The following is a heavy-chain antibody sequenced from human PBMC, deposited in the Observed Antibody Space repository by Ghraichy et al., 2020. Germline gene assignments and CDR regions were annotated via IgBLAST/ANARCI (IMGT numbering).Heavy chain of an antibody. D-gene: IGHD2-2*01. Sequence: GGSLRLSCAASGFTFSSYAMSWVRQAPGKGLEWVSAISGRGGSTYYADSVKGRFTVSRDDSKNTLFLQMSSLRAEDTAIYYCAKGIVVVPVAPAERYFDWWGQGTRVTVSS. J-gene: IGHJ4*02. CDR3: AKGIVVVPVAPAERYFDW. CDR1: GFTFSSYA. CDR2: ISGRGGST. V-gene: IGHV3-23*01.